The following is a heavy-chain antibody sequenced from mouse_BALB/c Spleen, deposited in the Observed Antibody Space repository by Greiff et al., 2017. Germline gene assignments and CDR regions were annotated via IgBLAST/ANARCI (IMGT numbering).Heavy chain of an antibody. V-gene: IGHV1-85*01. Sequence: QVTLKVSGAELVKPGASVKLSCKASGYTFTSYDINWVRQRPEQGLEWIGWIFPGDGSTKYNEKFKGKATLTTDKSSSTAYMQLSRLTSEDSAVYFCARRRHYYGYWYFDVWGAGTTVTVSS. CDR3: ARRRHYYGYWYFDV. D-gene: IGHD1-2*01. J-gene: IGHJ1*01. CDR1: GYTFTSYD. CDR2: IFPGDGST.